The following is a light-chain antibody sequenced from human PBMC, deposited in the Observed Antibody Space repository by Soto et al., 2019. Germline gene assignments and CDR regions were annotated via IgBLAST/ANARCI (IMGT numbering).Light chain of an antibody. Sequence: EIVLTQSPAPLSLSPGEGATLSCRSSQGIGDTLAWYQHKPGQTPRLLIYDTSTRATGVPARFSGSRSGTEFTLTISSLQSEDFAVYYCQQYNNWPPATFVPGTKVDIK. CDR3: QQYNNWPPAT. V-gene: IGKV3-15*01. CDR1: QGIGDT. CDR2: DTS. J-gene: IGKJ3*01.